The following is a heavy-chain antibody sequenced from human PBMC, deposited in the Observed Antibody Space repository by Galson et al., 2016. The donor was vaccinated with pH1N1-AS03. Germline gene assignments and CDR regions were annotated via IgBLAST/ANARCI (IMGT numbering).Heavy chain of an antibody. V-gene: IGHV2-5*02. J-gene: IGHJ5*02. Sequence: PALVKPTQTLTLTCTFSGFSLSTSGVGVGWIRQPPGKALEWLALIYWDDDKRYSPSLTSRLTITKDTSKNQVVLTMTNMDPVDTATYYCVHRHGYYGSGSYGEVDPWGQGVLVTVSS. CDR3: VHRHGYYGSGSYGEVDP. CDR2: IYWDDDK. CDR1: GFSLSTSGVG. D-gene: IGHD3-10*01.